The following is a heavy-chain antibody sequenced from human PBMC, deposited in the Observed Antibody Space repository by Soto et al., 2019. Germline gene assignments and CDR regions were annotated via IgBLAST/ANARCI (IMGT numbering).Heavy chain of an antibody. CDR2: ISSRYGYI. J-gene: IGHJ3*02. CDR3: ARRRGSERDCSVGSCYSRRDALDM. Sequence: GSLRLSCAASGFTFSSYTMNWVRQARGKGLEWVASISSRYGYIPYADSVKGRFTISRDNADSSLSLQMNSLGADDTALYYCARRRGSERDCSVGSCYSRRDALDMWGQGTMVTVSS. CDR1: GFTFSSYT. V-gene: IGHV3-21*01. D-gene: IGHD2-15*01.